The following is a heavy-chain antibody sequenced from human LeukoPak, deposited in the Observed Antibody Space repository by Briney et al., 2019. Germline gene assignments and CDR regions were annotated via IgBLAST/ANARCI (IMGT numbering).Heavy chain of an antibody. CDR3: ASTMITVGGVIARFDY. CDR1: GFTFSSYA. V-gene: IGHV3-23*01. CDR2: ISGSGGST. J-gene: IGHJ4*02. Sequence: PGGSLRLSCAASGFTFSSYAMSWVRQAPGKGLEWVSAISGSGGSTYYADSVKSRFTISRDNSKNTLYLQMNSLRAEDTAVYYCASTMITVGGVIARFDYWGQGTLVTVSS. D-gene: IGHD3-16*02.